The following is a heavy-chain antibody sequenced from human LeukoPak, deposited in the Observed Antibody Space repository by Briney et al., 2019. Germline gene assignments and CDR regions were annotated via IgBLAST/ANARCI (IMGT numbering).Heavy chain of an antibody. J-gene: IGHJ6*03. D-gene: IGHD3-22*01. CDR2: LRYDGSSK. Sequence: PGGSLRLSCAASGSMFSTYGMHWVRQAPGKGLEWVAFLRYDGSSKFYADSVKGRFTISRDNSKNTLYLQMNSLRAEDTAMYYCAKDGGGYYPSYYYYMDVWGKGTTVTISS. CDR3: AKDGGGYYPSYYYYMDV. CDR1: GSMFSTYG. V-gene: IGHV3-30*02.